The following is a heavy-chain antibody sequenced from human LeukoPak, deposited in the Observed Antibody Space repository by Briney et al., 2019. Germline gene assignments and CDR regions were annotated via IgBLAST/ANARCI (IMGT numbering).Heavy chain of an antibody. CDR1: GFTFSSYA. D-gene: IGHD7-27*01. Sequence: GGSLRLSCAASGFTFSSYAMHWVRQAPGKGLEWLSGVSPPGGGTYYADSVKGRFTISRDDSKNTLSLQMNSLRVEDTAVYYCARDLAWGAFDYWGQGTLVTVSS. V-gene: IGHV3-23*01. CDR3: ARDLAWGAFDY. J-gene: IGHJ4*02. CDR2: VSPPGGGT.